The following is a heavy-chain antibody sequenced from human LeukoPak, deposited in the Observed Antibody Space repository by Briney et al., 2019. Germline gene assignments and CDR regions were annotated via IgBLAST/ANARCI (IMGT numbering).Heavy chain of an antibody. CDR1: GYSSTNYG. CDR2: IHIYRGNT. D-gene: IGHD6-6*01. CDR3: ARDGGIAALGYYYMDV. Sequence: ASVKVSCKASGYSSTNYGISWVRQAPGQGLEWMGWIHIYRGNTNYAQKFQGRVTMTTDTSTSTVYMEVRGLRSEDTAVYYCARDGGIAALGYYYMDVWGKGTTVTVSS. J-gene: IGHJ6*03. V-gene: IGHV1-18*01.